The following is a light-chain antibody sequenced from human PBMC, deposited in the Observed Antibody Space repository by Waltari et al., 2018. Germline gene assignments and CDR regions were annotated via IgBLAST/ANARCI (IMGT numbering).Light chain of an antibody. Sequence: SSDLTQHPAVSVALGQTVRLTCQGDSLRSYYARWYQQKPGQAPVLVIYGKNNRPSGIPDRFSGSSSGNTASWTITGAQAEDEADYYCNSRDSSGNHWVFGGGTKLTVL. CDR2: GKN. CDR1: SLRSYY. CDR3: NSRDSSGNHWV. V-gene: IGLV3-19*01. J-gene: IGLJ3*02.